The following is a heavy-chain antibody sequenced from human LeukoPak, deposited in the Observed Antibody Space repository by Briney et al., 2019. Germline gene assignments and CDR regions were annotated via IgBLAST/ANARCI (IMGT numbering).Heavy chain of an antibody. J-gene: IGHJ4*02. CDR1: GYTFTSDY. D-gene: IGHD1-1*01. CDR3: ARVRVPYNPRGDFDY. Sequence: ASVKVSCKASGYTFTSDYIHWVRQAPGQGLEWMGIINPSGGSTSYAQKFQGRVTMTRDMSTSTAYMELRSLRSDDTAVYYCARVRVPYNPRGDFDYWGQGTLVTVSS. CDR2: INPSGGST. V-gene: IGHV1-46*01.